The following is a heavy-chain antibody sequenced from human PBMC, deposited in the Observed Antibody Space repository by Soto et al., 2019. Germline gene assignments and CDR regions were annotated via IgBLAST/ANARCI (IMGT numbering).Heavy chain of an antibody. J-gene: IGHJ4*02. CDR3: ARDKEHDYGGNSYFDY. D-gene: IGHD4-17*01. Sequence: GGSLRLSCAASGFTVSSNYMSWVRQAPGKGLEWVSVIYSGGSTYYADSVKGRFTISRDNSKNTLYLQMNSLRAEDTAVYYCARDKEHDYGGNSYFDYWGQGTLVTVSS. V-gene: IGHV3-53*01. CDR1: GFTVSSNY. CDR2: IYSGGST.